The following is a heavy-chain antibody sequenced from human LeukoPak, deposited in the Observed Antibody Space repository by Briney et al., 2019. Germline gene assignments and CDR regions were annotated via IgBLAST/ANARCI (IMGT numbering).Heavy chain of an antibody. CDR3: ARDGGSGSYYNSRYYYGMDV. Sequence: SQTLSLTCAVSGGSISSGGYSWSWIRQPPGKGLEWIGYIYHSGNTNYNPSLKSRVTISVDTSKNQFSLKLSSVTAADTAVYYCARDGGSGSYYNSRYYYGMDVWGQGTTVTVSS. CDR2: IYHSGNT. J-gene: IGHJ6*02. CDR1: GGSISSGGYS. D-gene: IGHD3-10*01. V-gene: IGHV4-30-2*01.